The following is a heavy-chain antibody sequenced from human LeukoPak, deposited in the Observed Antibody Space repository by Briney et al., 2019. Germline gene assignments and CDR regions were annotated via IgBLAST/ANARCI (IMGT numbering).Heavy chain of an antibody. CDR1: GGSVSSDSHY. CDR3: ARFLWFGGPFDP. D-gene: IGHD3-10*01. V-gene: IGHV4-61*01. Sequence: SETLSLTCTVSGGSVSSDSHYWNWIRQPPGRGLEWIGCISYSGSTNYKSSLKSRVTISVDTSKNQFSLKVRSVTAADTAVYYCARFLWFGGPFDPWGQGTLVTVSS. J-gene: IGHJ5*02. CDR2: ISYSGST.